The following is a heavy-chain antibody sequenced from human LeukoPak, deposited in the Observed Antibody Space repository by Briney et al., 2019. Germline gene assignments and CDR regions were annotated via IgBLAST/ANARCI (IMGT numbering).Heavy chain of an antibody. Sequence: PSETLSLTCAVYGGSFSGYYWSWLRQPPGKGLEWIGEINHSGSTNYNPSLKSRVTISVDTSKNQFSLKLSSVTAADTAVYYCARRRRIVVVPAARGYMDVWGKGTTVTISS. CDR1: GGSFSGYY. CDR3: ARRRRIVVVPAARGYMDV. J-gene: IGHJ6*03. CDR2: INHSGST. V-gene: IGHV4-34*01. D-gene: IGHD2-2*01.